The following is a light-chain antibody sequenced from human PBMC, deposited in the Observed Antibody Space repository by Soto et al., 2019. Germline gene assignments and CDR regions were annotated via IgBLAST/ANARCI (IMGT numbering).Light chain of an antibody. Sequence: DIQMTQSPSSLSASVGDRVTITCRASQGISNYLAWYQQKPGNAPKLLIYDASNLETGVPSRFSGGGSATYFTFTISSLQPEDIATYYCQQYDNLPLTFGGGTKVDIK. J-gene: IGKJ4*01. V-gene: IGKV1-33*01. CDR2: DAS. CDR3: QQYDNLPLT. CDR1: QGISNY.